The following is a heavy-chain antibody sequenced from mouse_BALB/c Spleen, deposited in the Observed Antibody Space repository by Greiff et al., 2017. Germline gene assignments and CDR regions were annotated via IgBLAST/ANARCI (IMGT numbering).Heavy chain of an antibody. Sequence: EVKLVESGGGLVQPGGSLRLSFATSGFTFTDYYMSWVRQPPGKALEWLGFIRNKANGYTTEYSASVKGRFTISRDNSQSILYLQMNTLRAEDSATYYCARVERYGNYDFDYWGQGTTLTVSS. J-gene: IGHJ2*01. D-gene: IGHD2-10*02. CDR2: IRNKANGYTT. CDR1: GFTFTDYY. CDR3: ARVERYGNYDFDY. V-gene: IGHV7-3*02.